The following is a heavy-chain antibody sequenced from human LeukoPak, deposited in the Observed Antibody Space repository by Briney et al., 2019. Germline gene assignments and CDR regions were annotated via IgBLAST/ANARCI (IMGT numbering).Heavy chain of an antibody. J-gene: IGHJ4*02. CDR2: IGSSSSYI. CDR1: GFTFSSYS. D-gene: IGHD3-22*01. CDR3: ASQDSSGYIDY. Sequence: GGSLRLSCAASGFTFSSYSMNWVRQAPGKGLEWVSSIGSSSSYIYYADSVKGRFTISRDNAKNSLYLQMNSLRAEDTAVYYCASQDSSGYIDYWGQGTLVTVSS. V-gene: IGHV3-21*01.